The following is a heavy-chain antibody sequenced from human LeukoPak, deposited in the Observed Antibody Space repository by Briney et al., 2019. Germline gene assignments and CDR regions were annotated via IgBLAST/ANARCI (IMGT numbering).Heavy chain of an antibody. D-gene: IGHD6-13*01. Sequence: GASVKVSCKASGYTFTGYGISWVRQAPGQGLEWMGWICAYNGNTNYAQKLQGRVTMTTDTSTSTAYMELRSLRSDDTAVYYCARVIWYSSSWYGDYWGQGTLVTVSS. J-gene: IGHJ4*02. CDR3: ARVIWYSSSWYGDY. V-gene: IGHV1-18*04. CDR2: ICAYNGNT. CDR1: GYTFTGYG.